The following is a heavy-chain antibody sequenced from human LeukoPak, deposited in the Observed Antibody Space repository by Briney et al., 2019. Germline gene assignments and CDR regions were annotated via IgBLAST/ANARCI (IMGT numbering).Heavy chain of an antibody. J-gene: IGHJ4*02. CDR2: ISGSGGST. CDR3: AKETYYDSSGAPLFDY. Sequence: PGGSLRLSCAASGFTFSNYAMSWVRQAPGKGLEWVSVISGSGGSTYYPDSVKGRFTISRDNSKNTLYLQMNSLRAEDTAVYYCAKETYYDSSGAPLFDYWGQGTLVTVSS. D-gene: IGHD3-22*01. CDR1: GFTFSNYA. V-gene: IGHV3-23*01.